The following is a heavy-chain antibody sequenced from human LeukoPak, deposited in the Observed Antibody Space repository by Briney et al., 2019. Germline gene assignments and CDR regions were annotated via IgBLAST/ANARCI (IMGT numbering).Heavy chain of an antibody. V-gene: IGHV3-7*03. Sequence: PGGSLRLSCAASGFTFSSYWMSWARQAPGKGLEWVANIKQDGSEKYYVDSVKGRFTISRDNAKNSLYLQMNSLRAEDTAVYYCAKDGGGSGGYYFDYWGQGTLVTVSS. CDR2: IKQDGSEK. CDR3: AKDGGGSGGYYFDY. D-gene: IGHD3-10*01. J-gene: IGHJ4*02. CDR1: GFTFSSYW.